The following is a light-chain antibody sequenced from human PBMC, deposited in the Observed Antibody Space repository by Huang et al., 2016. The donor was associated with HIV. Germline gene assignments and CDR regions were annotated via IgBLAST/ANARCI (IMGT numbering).Light chain of an antibody. J-gene: IGKJ1*01. Sequence: DIVMTQSPDSLAVSPGERATINCKSSQTVLYSLHQKNYLAWYQQKPGRPPKLLIYGATTRETGVPDRFSGSGCGTDFTLTINNLQAEDVAVYFCLQYYSVPQTFGHGTKVEIK. CDR1: QTVLYSLHQKNY. CDR3: LQYYSVPQT. V-gene: IGKV4-1*01. CDR2: GAT.